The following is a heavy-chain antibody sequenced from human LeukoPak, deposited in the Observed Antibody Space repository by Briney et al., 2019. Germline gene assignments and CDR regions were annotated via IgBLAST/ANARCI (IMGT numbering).Heavy chain of an antibody. CDR2: IIPIFGTA. Sequence: ASVKVSCKASGGTFSSYAISWVRQAPGQGLEWMGGIIPIFGTANYAQKFQGRVTITTDESTSTAYMELSSLRSEDTAVYYCAHIHCSSTSCYFNFDYWGQGTLVTVSS. CDR3: AHIHCSSTSCYFNFDY. CDR1: GGTFSSYA. V-gene: IGHV1-69*05. D-gene: IGHD2-2*01. J-gene: IGHJ4*02.